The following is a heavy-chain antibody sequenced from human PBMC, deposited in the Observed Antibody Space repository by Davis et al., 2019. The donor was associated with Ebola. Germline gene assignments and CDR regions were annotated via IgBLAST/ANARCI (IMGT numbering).Heavy chain of an antibody. CDR1: GYTFTSYD. D-gene: IGHD6-13*01. CDR2: MNPNSGNT. Sequence: ASVKVSCKASGYTFTSYDINWVRQATGQGLEWMGWMNPNSGNTGYAQKFQGRVTITRDTSASTAYMELSSLRSEDTAVYYCAADLAIAAAGTLGYYYGMDVWGQGTTVTVSS. J-gene: IGHJ6*02. V-gene: IGHV1-8*01. CDR3: AADLAIAAAGTLGYYYGMDV.